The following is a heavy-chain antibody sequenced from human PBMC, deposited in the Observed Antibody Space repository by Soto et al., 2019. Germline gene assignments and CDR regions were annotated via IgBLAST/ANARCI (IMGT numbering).Heavy chain of an antibody. J-gene: IGHJ6*02. D-gene: IGHD3-3*01. V-gene: IGHV3-7*05. CDR3: ARADYDFWSGYYRDYGMDV. CDR2: IKQDGSEK. CDR1: GFTFSSYW. Sequence: GGSLRLSCAASGFTFSSYWMSWVRQAPGKGLEWVANIKQDGSEKYYVDSVKGRFTISRDNAKNSLYLQMNSLRAEDTAVYYCARADYDFWSGYYRDYGMDVWGQGTTVTVSS.